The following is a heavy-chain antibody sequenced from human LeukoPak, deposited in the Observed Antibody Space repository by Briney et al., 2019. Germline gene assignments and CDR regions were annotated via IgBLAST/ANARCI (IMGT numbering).Heavy chain of an antibody. CDR1: GGSFSGYY. J-gene: IGHJ4*02. CDR3: ASAIFYGGIREYYFDY. V-gene: IGHV4-34*01. Sequence: SETLSLTCAVYGGSFSGYYWSWIRQPPGKGLEWIGEINHSGSTNYNPSLKSRVTISVDTSKNQFSLKQSSVTAADTAVYYCASAIFYGGIREYYFDYWGQGTLVTVSS. D-gene: IGHD4-23*01. CDR2: INHSGST.